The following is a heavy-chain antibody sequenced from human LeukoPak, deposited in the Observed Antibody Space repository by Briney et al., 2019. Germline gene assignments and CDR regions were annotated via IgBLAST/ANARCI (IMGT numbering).Heavy chain of an antibody. CDR3: ARSGTKTNGFDY. V-gene: IGHV4-59*01. D-gene: IGHD2-8*01. CDR2: IYYSGST. CDR1: GGSISTYY. Sequence: PSETLSLTCTVSGGSISTYYWGWIRQPPGEGLEWIGYIYYSGSTNYSPSLQSRVTISVDTSRNQFSLRLSSVTAADTAMYYCARSGTKTNGFDYWGQGTLVTVSS. J-gene: IGHJ4*02.